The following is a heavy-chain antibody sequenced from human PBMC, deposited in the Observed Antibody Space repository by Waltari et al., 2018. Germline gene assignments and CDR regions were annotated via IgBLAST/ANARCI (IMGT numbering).Heavy chain of an antibody. D-gene: IGHD6-13*01. CDR3: ASGSGGSSWYPTPRDGMDV. J-gene: IGHJ6*02. Sequence: QVQLQESGPGLVKPSGTLSLTCVVSGASISSGNWWPWVRQPPEQGLEWIGEIHQTGSTNYNPSLKSRVTISVDKSNNQFSLRLTSVTAADTAVYYCASGSGGSSWYPTPRDGMDVWGQGTTVTVSS. CDR1: GASISSGNW. CDR2: IHQTGST. V-gene: IGHV4-4*02.